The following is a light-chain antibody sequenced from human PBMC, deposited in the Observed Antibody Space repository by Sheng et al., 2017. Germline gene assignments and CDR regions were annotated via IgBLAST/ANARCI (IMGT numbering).Light chain of an antibody. CDR1: QSLLHSDGYNS. V-gene: IGKV2-28*01. CDR3: MQAKQTPPT. Sequence: DIVMTQSPLSLPVTPGEPASISCRSSQSLLHSDGYNSLDWYLQKPGQSPQLLIYLGSNRASGVPDRFSGSGSGTDFTLKISRVEAEDVGVYYCMQAKQTPPTFGQGTKLEI. CDR2: LGS. J-gene: IGKJ2*01.